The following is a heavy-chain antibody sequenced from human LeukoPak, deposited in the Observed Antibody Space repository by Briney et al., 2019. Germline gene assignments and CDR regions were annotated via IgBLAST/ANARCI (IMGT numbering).Heavy chain of an antibody. V-gene: IGHV4-61*02. CDR3: ARGYYYDSSGYYGYYFDY. Sequence: SQTLSLTCTVSGGSISSGSYYRSWIRQPAGKGLEWIGRIYTSGSANYNPSLKSRVTISVDTSKNQFSLKLSSVTAADTAVYYCARGYYYDSSGYYGYYFDYWGQGTLVTVSS. J-gene: IGHJ4*02. CDR2: IYTSGSA. CDR1: GGSISSGSYY. D-gene: IGHD3-22*01.